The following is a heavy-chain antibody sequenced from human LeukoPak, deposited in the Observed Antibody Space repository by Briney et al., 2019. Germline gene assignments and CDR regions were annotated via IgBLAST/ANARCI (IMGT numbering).Heavy chain of an antibody. CDR3: VTGDPIWFDP. CDR1: GFSFSNYA. D-gene: IGHD3-10*01. Sequence: GGSLRLSCAASGFSFSNYAMSWVRQAPGKGLEWVSGVTSGGGHIYYADFVKGRFTISRDDSKNTLFLQMDSLRVEDTAVYYCVTGDPIWFDPWGQGTLVTVSS. V-gene: IGHV3-23*01. J-gene: IGHJ5*02. CDR2: VTSGGGHI.